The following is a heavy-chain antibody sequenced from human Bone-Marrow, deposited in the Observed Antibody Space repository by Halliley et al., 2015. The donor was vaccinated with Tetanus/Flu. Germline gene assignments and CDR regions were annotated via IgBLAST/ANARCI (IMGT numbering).Heavy chain of an antibody. Sequence: TLSLTCTVSGAPFTDFYWSWIRQSPGKGLEWIRHIYYSGSTNYNPSLKSRISISIDTSKTLLSLNMKSVTAADTAVYICAGVRNEHYFDFWGRGALVTVSP. CDR3: AGVRNEHYFDF. J-gene: IGHJ4*02. CDR1: GAPFTDFY. CDR2: IYYSGST. D-gene: IGHD3-10*02. V-gene: IGHV4-59*08.